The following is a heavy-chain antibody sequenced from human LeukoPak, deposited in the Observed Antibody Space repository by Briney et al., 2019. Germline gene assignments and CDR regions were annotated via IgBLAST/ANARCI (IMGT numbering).Heavy chain of an antibody. CDR1: RFTFSRYN. D-gene: IGHD6-19*01. V-gene: IGHV3-21*01. CDR2: ISSRSSYI. J-gene: IGHJ6*03. Sequence: PGGSLRLSCAGSRFTFSRYNMNWFRQAPGKGLERVSSISSRSSYIFYADSVKGRFTISRDNAKNSLYLQMNSLGAEDTAVYYCARDAQWLVPEGYYYYMDVWGKGTTVTVSS. CDR3: ARDAQWLVPEGYYYYMDV.